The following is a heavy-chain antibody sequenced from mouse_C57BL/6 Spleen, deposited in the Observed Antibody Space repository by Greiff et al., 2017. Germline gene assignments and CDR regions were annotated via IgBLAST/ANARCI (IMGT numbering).Heavy chain of an antibody. Sequence: EVKLMESGEGLVKPGGSLKLSCAASGFTFSSYAMSWVRQTPEKRLEWVAYISRGGDYIYYADTVKGRFTISRDKARNTLYLQMSSLKSEDTAMYYCTRGNTTAGNYAMDCWGQGTSVTVSS. D-gene: IGHD1-2*01. J-gene: IGHJ4*01. CDR3: TRGNTTAGNYAMDC. CDR2: ISRGGDYI. V-gene: IGHV5-9-1*02. CDR1: GFTFSSYA.